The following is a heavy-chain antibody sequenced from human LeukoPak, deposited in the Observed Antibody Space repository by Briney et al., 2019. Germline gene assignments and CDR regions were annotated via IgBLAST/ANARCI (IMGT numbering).Heavy chain of an antibody. CDR1: GFTFGDYA. D-gene: IGHD3-22*01. V-gene: IGHV3-49*03. Sequence: SGGSLRLSCTASGFTFGDYAMSWFRQAPGKGLEWVGFIRSKAYGGTTEYAASVKGRFTISRDDPKSIAYLQMNSLKTEDTAVYYCTRDLESDSSGYYYIFWGQGTLVTVSS. J-gene: IGHJ4*02. CDR2: IRSKAYGGTT. CDR3: TRDLESDSSGYYYIF.